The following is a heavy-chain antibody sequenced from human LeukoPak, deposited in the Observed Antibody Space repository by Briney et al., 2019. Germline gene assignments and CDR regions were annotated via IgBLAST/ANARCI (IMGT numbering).Heavy chain of an antibody. J-gene: IGHJ6*02. V-gene: IGHV1-18*01. CDR3: ATDLRSPGTTDYYYYYGMDV. Sequence: ASVKVSCKSSGYTSSSYGISWMRQAPGQGLEWMGWISTYNVNTNYAQKFQGRVTMTEDTSTDTAYMELSSLRSEDTAVYYCATDLRSPGTTDYYYYYGMDVWGQGTTVTVSS. CDR1: GYTSSSYG. D-gene: IGHD1-1*01. CDR2: ISTYNVNT.